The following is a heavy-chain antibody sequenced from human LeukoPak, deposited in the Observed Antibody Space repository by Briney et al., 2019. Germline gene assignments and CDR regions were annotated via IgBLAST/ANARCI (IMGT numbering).Heavy chain of an antibody. D-gene: IGHD2-2*01. V-gene: IGHV3-74*01. CDR1: GFSFSGYW. CDR2: INSDGSIT. J-gene: IGHJ4*02. Sequence: GGSLRLSCAASGFSFSGYWLHWVRQAPGKGLVWVSRINSDGSITTYADSVKGRFTISRDNAKNTMYLQMNSLRAEDTAVYYCARDRVYCGSTSCNAYYFDYWGQGTLVTVSS. CDR3: ARDRVYCGSTSCNAYYFDY.